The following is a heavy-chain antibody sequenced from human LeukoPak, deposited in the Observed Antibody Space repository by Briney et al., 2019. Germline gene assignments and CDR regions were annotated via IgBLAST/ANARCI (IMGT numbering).Heavy chain of an antibody. J-gene: IGHJ4*02. CDR3: ARLRAPYGDAPNY. CDR2: IYRGDSDT. CDR1: GYSFTSYW. V-gene: IGHV5-51*01. Sequence: GESLKISCKASGYSFTSYWIGWVRQMPGKGLEWMGIIYRGDSDTRYSPSFQGQVTISADKSISTAYLQWSSLKASDTAMYYCARLRAPYGDAPNYWGQGTLVTVSS. D-gene: IGHD4-17*01.